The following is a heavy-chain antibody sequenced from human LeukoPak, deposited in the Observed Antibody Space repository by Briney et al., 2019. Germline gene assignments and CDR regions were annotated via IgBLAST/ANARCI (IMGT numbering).Heavy chain of an antibody. V-gene: IGHV1-24*01. D-gene: IGHD3-10*01. CDR1: GYIFTELS. Sequence: ASVKVSCKVSGYIFTELSMHWVRQAPGKGLEWMGGFDPEDGETIYPQKFQGRVTMTEDTSTDTAYMELSSLRSDDTAVYYCARDYYGGHNLYNFDFWGQGTRVIVSS. CDR3: ARDYYGGHNLYNFDF. J-gene: IGHJ4*02. CDR2: FDPEDGET.